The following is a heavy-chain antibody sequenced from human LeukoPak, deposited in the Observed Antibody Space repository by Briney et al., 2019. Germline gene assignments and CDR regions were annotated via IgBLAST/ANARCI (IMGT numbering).Heavy chain of an antibody. CDR3: ARIGYSGYEIDY. J-gene: IGHJ4*02. CDR2: IWYDGSNK. D-gene: IGHD5-12*01. CDR1: GFTFSSYG. V-gene: IGHV3-33*01. Sequence: RGSLRLSCAASGFTFSSYGMHWVRQAPGKGLEWVAVIWYDGSNKYYADSVKGRFTISRDNSKNTLYLQMNSLRAEDTAVYYCARIGYSGYEIDYWGQGTLVTVSS.